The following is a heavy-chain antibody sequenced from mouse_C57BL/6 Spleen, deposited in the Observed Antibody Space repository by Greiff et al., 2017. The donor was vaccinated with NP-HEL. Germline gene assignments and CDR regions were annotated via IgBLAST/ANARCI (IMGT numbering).Heavy chain of an antibody. D-gene: IGHD4-1*01. V-gene: IGHV1-50*01. CDR3: ARKGELGPFDY. CDR2: IDPSDSYT. CDR1: GYTFTSYW. Sequence: VQLQQPGAELVKPGASVKLSCKASGYTFTSYWMQWVKQRPGQGLEWIGEIDPSDSYTNYNQKFKGKATLTVDTSSSTAYMQLSSLTSEDSAVYDCARKGELGPFDYWGQGTTLTVSS. J-gene: IGHJ2*01.